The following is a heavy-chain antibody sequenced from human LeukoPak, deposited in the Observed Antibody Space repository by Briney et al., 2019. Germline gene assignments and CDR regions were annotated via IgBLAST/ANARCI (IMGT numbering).Heavy chain of an antibody. Sequence: ASVKVSYKASGYTFTSYGISWVRQAPGQGLEWMGWISAYNGNTNYAQKLQGRVTMTTDTSTSTAYMELRSLRSDDTAVYYCARVDYDFWSGYPNCWGQGTLVTVSS. CDR1: GYTFTSYG. V-gene: IGHV1-18*01. CDR2: ISAYNGNT. D-gene: IGHD3-3*01. J-gene: IGHJ4*02. CDR3: ARVDYDFWSGYPNC.